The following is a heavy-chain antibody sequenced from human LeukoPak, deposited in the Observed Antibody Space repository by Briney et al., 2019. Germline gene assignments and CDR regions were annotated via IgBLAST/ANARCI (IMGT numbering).Heavy chain of an antibody. V-gene: IGHV3-23*01. CDR3: ANAPRDGYDSVDY. D-gene: IGHD5-12*01. J-gene: IGHJ4*02. CDR1: GFTFSSYA. CDR2: ISGSGGST. Sequence: GGSLRLSCAASGFTFSSYAMSWVRQAPGKGLEWVPAISGSGGSTYYADSVKGRFTISRDNSKNTLYLQMNSLRAEDTAVYYCANAPRDGYDSVDYWGQGTLVTVSS.